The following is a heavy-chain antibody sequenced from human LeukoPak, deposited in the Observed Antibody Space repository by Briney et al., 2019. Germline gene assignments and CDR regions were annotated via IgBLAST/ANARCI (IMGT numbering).Heavy chain of an antibody. Sequence: GGSLRLSCAASGFTFSSYEMHWVRQAPGKGLEWVSYISSSGSTIYYADSVKGRFTISRDNAKNSLYLQMNSLRAEDTAVYYCARDPYSGGYGDYYYYYMDVWGKGTTVTISS. CDR1: GFTFSSYE. J-gene: IGHJ6*03. CDR2: ISSSGSTI. CDR3: ARDPYSGGYGDYYYYYMDV. V-gene: IGHV3-48*03. D-gene: IGHD1-26*01.